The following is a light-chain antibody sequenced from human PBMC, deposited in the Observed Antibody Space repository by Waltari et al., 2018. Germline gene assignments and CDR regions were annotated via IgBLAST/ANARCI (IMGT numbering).Light chain of an antibody. J-gene: IGLJ2*01. CDR2: QDS. CDR3: QAWDRNTYVV. Sequence: SYELTQSPSVSVSPGQTASISCSGDKLEDRYVCWYQQKPGQSPVLVLHQDSKRPPGIPERFSGFNSGNTATLTISETQSMDEADYYCQAWDRNTYVVFGGGTKLTVL. V-gene: IGLV3-1*01. CDR1: KLEDRY.